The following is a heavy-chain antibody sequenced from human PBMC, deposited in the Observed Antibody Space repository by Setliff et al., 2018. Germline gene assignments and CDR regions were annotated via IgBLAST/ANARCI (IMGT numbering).Heavy chain of an antibody. V-gene: IGHV4-34*12. J-gene: IGHJ4*02. CDR3: ARSFSRREKFLLDY. Sequence: PSETLSLTCTVSGGSISSYYWSWIRQPPGRRLEWIGEIIHTGSTNYNPSLKSRVTISMDTSKNQFSLRVSSVTAADTAVYYCARSFSRREKFLLDYWGQGALVTVSS. CDR2: IIHTGST. CDR1: GGSISSYY.